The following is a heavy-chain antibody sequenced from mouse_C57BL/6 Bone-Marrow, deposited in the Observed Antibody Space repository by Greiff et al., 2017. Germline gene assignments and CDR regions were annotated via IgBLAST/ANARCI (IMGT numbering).Heavy chain of an antibody. CDR1: GYSFTSYY. J-gene: IGHJ3*01. D-gene: IGHD1-1*02. Sequence: QVQLQQSGPELVKPGASVKISCKASGYSFTSYYIHWVQQRPGQGLEWIGWIYPGSGNTKYNEKFKGKATLTADTSSSTAYMQLSSLTSEDSAVYYCARGVGWFAYWGQGTLVTVSA. CDR2: IYPGSGNT. V-gene: IGHV1-66*01. CDR3: ARGVGWFAY.